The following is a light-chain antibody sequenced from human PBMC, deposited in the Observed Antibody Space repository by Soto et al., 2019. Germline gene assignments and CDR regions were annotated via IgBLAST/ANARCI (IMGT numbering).Light chain of an antibody. CDR2: AAS. CDR1: QDISNW. V-gene: IGKV1D-16*01. Sequence: DIQLTQSPSSLSASVGDRVTITCRASQDISNWLAWYQQKPEKAPKSLIYAASFLQSGVPSRFSGSRSGTDITLTISSLQPEDFGTYYCHQYHKYPFTFGPGTKVDIK. CDR3: HQYHKYPFT. J-gene: IGKJ3*01.